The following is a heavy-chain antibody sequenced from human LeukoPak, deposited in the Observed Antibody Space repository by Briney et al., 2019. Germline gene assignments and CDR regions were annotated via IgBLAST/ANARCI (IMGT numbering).Heavy chain of an antibody. J-gene: IGHJ4*02. CDR1: GGSISSGDFN. Sequence: PSETLSLTCTVSGGSISSGDFNWSWIRQHPGTGLEWIGYIYYSGSTYYNPSLKSRITISVDTSKNQFSLKVSSVTAADTAVYYCARDAYFDSSPFDYWGQGTLVTVSS. V-gene: IGHV4-31*03. CDR3: ARDAYFDSSPFDY. CDR2: IYYSGST. D-gene: IGHD3-22*01.